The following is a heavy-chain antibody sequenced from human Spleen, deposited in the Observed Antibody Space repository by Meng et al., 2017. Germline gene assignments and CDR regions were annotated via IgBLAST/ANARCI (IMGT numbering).Heavy chain of an antibody. CDR1: GFTFTNYW. V-gene: IGHV3-7*01. Sequence: GGSLRLSCAASGFTFTNYWMSWVRQAPGKGLEWVANIKQDGNEKYYMDSVKGRFTISGDNAKNSLYLQMNSLRVEDTAVYYCARAGSGWYDEYFQHWGQGTLVTVSS. J-gene: IGHJ1*01. CDR2: IKQDGNEK. CDR3: ARAGSGWYDEYFQH. D-gene: IGHD6-19*01.